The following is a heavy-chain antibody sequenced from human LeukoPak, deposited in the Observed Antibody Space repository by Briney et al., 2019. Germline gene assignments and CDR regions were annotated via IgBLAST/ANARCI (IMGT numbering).Heavy chain of an antibody. J-gene: IGHJ4*02. Sequence: PSETLSLTCTVSGGSISSGSYYWSWIRQPAGKGLEWIGSIYYSGSTYYNPSLKSRVTISVDTSKNQFSLKLSSVTAADTAVYYCARRRDYYDSSGYYYIYFDYWGQGTLVTVSS. CDR2: IYYSGST. CDR1: GGSISSGSYY. V-gene: IGHV4-39*01. D-gene: IGHD3-22*01. CDR3: ARRRDYYDSSGYYYIYFDY.